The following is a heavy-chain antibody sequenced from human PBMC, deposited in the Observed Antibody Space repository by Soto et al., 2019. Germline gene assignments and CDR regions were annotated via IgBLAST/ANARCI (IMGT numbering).Heavy chain of an antibody. CDR2: INHSGST. J-gene: IGHJ4*02. CDR1: GGSFSGYY. Sequence: QVQLQQWGAGLLKPSETLSLTCAVYGGSFSGYYWSWIRQPPGKGLEWIGEINHSGSTNYNPSLKSRVTISVDTSKNQFSLKLSSVTAADTAVYCCARGRYSSSSFDYWGQGTLVTVSS. D-gene: IGHD6-6*01. V-gene: IGHV4-34*01. CDR3: ARGRYSSSSFDY.